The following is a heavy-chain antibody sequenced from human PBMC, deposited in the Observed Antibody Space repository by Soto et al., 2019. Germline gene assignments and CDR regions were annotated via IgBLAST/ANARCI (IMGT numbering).Heavy chain of an antibody. J-gene: IGHJ4*02. CDR3: AREGPYGDYAYYFDY. CDR2: ISAYNGNT. D-gene: IGHD4-17*01. V-gene: IGHV1-18*01. CDR1: GYTFTSYG. Sequence: ASVKVSCKASGYTFTSYGISWVRQAPGQGLEWMGWISAYNGNTNYAQKLQGRVTMTTDTSTSTAYMEVRSLRSDDTAVYYCAREGPYGDYAYYFDYWGQGTLVTVSS.